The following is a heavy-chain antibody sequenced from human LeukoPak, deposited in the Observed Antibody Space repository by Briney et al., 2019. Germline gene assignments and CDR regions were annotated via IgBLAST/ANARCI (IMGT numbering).Heavy chain of an antibody. CDR3: ARGIVTQDVAAFDI. CDR2: IYYSGST. J-gene: IGHJ3*02. Sequence: SETLSLTCTVSGGSINSYYWRWLRQPPGKGLGWIGYIYYSGSTNYNPSLKSRVTISVDTSKNQFSLKLSSVTAADTAVYYCARGIVTQDVAAFDIWGQGTMVTVSS. D-gene: IGHD3-22*01. CDR1: GGSINSYY. V-gene: IGHV4-59*01.